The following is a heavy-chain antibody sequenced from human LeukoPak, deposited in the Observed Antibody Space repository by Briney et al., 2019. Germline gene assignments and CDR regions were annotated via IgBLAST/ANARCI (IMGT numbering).Heavy chain of an antibody. CDR1: GFTFSSYS. J-gene: IGHJ3*02. Sequence: GGSLRLSCAASGFTFSSYSMNWVRQAPGKGLEWVSSISSSSYIYYADSVKGRFTISRDNAKNSLYLQMNSLRAEDTAVYYCARVLSRDGYNPDAFDIWGQGTMVTVSS. CDR2: ISSSSYI. D-gene: IGHD5-24*01. CDR3: ARVLSRDGYNPDAFDI. V-gene: IGHV3-21*01.